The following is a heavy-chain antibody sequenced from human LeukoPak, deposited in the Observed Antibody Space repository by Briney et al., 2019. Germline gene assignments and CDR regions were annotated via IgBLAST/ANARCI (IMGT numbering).Heavy chain of an antibody. CDR2: MTRDGRT. J-gene: IGHJ6*04. CDR1: GFTFSTYA. Sequence: GGSLRLSCVASGFTFSTYAMVWVRQTPGKGLEWVSAMTRDGRTFYADSVQGRVTISRDNSKNTLYLQMSSLGAEDTADYFCANVGVADANPHFSLDVWGTGTTVTVSS. CDR3: ANVGVADANPHFSLDV. V-gene: IGHV3-23*01. D-gene: IGHD6-13*01.